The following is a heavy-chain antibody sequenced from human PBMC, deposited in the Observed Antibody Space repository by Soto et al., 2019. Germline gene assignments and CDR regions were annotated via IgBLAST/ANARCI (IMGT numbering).Heavy chain of an antibody. CDR1: GYTLTELS. Sequence: AASVKVSCKVSGYTLTELSMHWVRQAPGKGLEWMGGFDPEDGETIYAQKFQGRVTMTEDTSTDTAYMELSSLRSEDTAVYYCATFLESGGTDRLLLPSHPYYFDYWGQGTLVTVSS. V-gene: IGHV1-24*01. CDR2: FDPEDGET. J-gene: IGHJ4*02. D-gene: IGHD2-21*02. CDR3: ATFLESGGTDRLLLPSHPYYFDY.